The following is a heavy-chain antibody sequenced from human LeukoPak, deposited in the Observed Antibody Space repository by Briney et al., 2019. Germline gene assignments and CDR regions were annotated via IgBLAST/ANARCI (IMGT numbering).Heavy chain of an antibody. Sequence: PSETLSLTCGVSGGSFSSYYWGWIRQPPGKGLEWIGSIYYSGSTYYNPSLKSRVTISVDTSKNQFSLKLSSVTAADTAVYYCARRGYYYELADYWGQGTLVTVSS. CDR1: GGSFSSYY. V-gene: IGHV4-39*01. J-gene: IGHJ4*02. D-gene: IGHD3-22*01. CDR3: ARRGYYYELADY. CDR2: IYYSGST.